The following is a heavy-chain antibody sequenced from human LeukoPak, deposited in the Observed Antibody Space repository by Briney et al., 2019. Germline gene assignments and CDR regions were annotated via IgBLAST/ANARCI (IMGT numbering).Heavy chain of an antibody. V-gene: IGHV3-30*04. CDR2: ISNDGSNK. CDR3: VRNGGSFDY. Sequence: GRSLRLSCAASGFTFSSYTMHWVRQAPGKGLEWVAVISNDGSNKYYADSVKGRFTISRDNAKNSLNLQMNSLRAEDTAVYYCVRNGGSFDYWGQGTLVTVSS. CDR1: GFTFSSYT. D-gene: IGHD3-10*01. J-gene: IGHJ4*02.